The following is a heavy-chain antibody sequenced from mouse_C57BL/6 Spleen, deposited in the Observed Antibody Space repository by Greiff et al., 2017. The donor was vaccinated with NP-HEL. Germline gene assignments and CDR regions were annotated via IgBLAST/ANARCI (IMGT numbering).Heavy chain of an antibody. Sequence: DVMLVESGGGLVQPGGSLSLSCAASGFTFTDYYMSWVRQPPGKALEWLGFIRNKANGYTTEYSASVKGRFTISRDNSQSILYLQMNALRAEDSATYYCARYGWQDYAMDDWVQGTSVTVSS. CDR1: GFTFTDYY. J-gene: IGHJ4*01. CDR2: IRNKANGYTT. CDR3: ARYGWQDYAMDD. D-gene: IGHD1-1*02. V-gene: IGHV7-3*01.